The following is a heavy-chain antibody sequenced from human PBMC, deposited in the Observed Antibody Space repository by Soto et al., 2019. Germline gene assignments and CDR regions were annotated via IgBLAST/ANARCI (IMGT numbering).Heavy chain of an antibody. CDR1: GDSINSYC. Sequence: SETLSLTCTVSGDSINSYCWSWIRQPPGKGLEWIGYIYYSGSTNYNPSLKSRVTISVDTSKNQFSLKLGSVTAADTAVYYCAREDHDSSGYYFQHWGQGTLVTVS. D-gene: IGHD3-22*01. CDR2: IYYSGST. V-gene: IGHV4-59*12. CDR3: AREDHDSSGYYFQH. J-gene: IGHJ1*01.